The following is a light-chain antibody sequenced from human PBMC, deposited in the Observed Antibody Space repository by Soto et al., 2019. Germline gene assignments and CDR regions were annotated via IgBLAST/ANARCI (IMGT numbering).Light chain of an antibody. CDR3: QQYDNLPLT. V-gene: IGKV1-33*01. Sequence: DIQMTQSPSSLSASVGDRVTITCQASQDITDYLNWYQQKPGKAPKLLIYDASNLKTGVPSRFSGSRSGTDFTFTISSLQPEDIATYYCQQYDNLPLTFGGGTKVEIK. CDR1: QDITDY. J-gene: IGKJ4*01. CDR2: DAS.